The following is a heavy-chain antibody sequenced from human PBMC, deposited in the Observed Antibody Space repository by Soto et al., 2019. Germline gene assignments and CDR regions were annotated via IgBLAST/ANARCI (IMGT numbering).Heavy chain of an antibody. Sequence: SVKVSCKVSGRTFSSYAISWVRQAPGQGLEWIGGIIPIFGTANYAQKLQGRVTITADESTSTGYMELSSRRSEDTAVYYCARVDIVVGYYYGMDVWGQGTTVT. D-gene: IGHD2-2*03. J-gene: IGHJ6*02. CDR1: GRTFSSYA. V-gene: IGHV1-69*13. CDR2: IIPIFGTA. CDR3: ARVDIVVGYYYGMDV.